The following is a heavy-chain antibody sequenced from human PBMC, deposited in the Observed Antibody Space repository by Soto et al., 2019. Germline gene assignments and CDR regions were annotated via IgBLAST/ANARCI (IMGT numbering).Heavy chain of an antibody. D-gene: IGHD4-4*01. CDR1: GCSVLSYY. V-gene: IGHV4-59*08. J-gene: IGHJ4*02. Sequence: TLSLTCTVFGCSVLSYYWSCIRQSPGKGLEWIGYIYYSGSTKYKPSLMSRVTISVDTSKNQFSLKVSSATAADTAVYYCARHSNRNYGLYYFDYWGLGALVTVSS. CDR3: ARHSNRNYGLYYFDY. CDR2: IYYSGST.